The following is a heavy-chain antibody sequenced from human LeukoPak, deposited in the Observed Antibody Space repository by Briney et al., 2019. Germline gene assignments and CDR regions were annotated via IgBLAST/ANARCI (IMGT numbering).Heavy chain of an antibody. CDR3: AKARSPDYYYYYMDV. J-gene: IGHJ6*03. D-gene: IGHD1-14*01. CDR1: GFTFNNYA. V-gene: IGHV3-23*01. Sequence: PGGSLRLSRAASGFTFNNYAITWVRQTPERGLEWVSVISGSGFTTYYAESVKGRFTISRDNSKNTLYLQMNSLRAEDTAIYYRAKARSPDYYYYYMDVWGKGTTVTVSS. CDR2: ISGSGFTT.